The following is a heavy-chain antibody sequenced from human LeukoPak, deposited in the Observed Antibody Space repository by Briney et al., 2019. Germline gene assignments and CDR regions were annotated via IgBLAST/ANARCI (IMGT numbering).Heavy chain of an antibody. D-gene: IGHD3-10*01. Sequence: AGGSLRLSCAASGFTFSSYGMHWVRQAPGKGLEWVAVISYDGSNKYYADSVKGRFTISRNNSKNTLYLQMNSLRAEDTAVYYCAKDLAWRRITIWLPDYWGQGTLVTVSS. CDR3: AKDLAWRRITIWLPDY. V-gene: IGHV3-30*18. CDR2: ISYDGSNK. CDR1: GFTFSSYG. J-gene: IGHJ4*02.